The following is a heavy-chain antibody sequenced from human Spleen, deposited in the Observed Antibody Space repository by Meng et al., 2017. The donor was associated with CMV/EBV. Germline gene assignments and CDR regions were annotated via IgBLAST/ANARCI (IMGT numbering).Heavy chain of an antibody. V-gene: IGHV4-34*01. CDR2: INHSGST. CDR1: SLSGYG. CDR3: ARGPLASLPAGGRTWYFDL. J-gene: IGHJ2*01. D-gene: IGHD2-2*01. Sequence: SLSGYGWSWLRQPPGKGLEWIGEINHSGSTNYTPSLKSRVTISVDTSKNQFSLKLSSVTAADTAVYYCARGPLASLPAGGRTWYFDLWGRGTLVTVSS.